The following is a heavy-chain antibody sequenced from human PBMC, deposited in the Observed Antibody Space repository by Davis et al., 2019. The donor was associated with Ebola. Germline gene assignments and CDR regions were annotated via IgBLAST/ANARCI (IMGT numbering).Heavy chain of an antibody. CDR3: ARGPMPSWYADYYKYGMDV. J-gene: IGHJ6*02. CDR2: ISGDGDQT. V-gene: IGHV3-43*02. D-gene: IGHD6-13*01. CDR1: GFTFDQYP. Sequence: GEFLKISCAASGFTFDQYPMYWVRQRPGTGLEWVSLISGDGDQTDYADSVKGRFTISRDNSKESLYLNINSLKSEDTALYFCARGPMPSWYADYYKYGMDVWGQGTTVTASS.